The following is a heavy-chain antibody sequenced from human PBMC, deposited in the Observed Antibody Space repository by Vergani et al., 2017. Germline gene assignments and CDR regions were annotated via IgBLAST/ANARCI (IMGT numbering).Heavy chain of an antibody. CDR1: GFTFSSYW. CDR2: IKQDGSEK. V-gene: IGHV3-7*01. Sequence: EVQLVESGGGLVQPGGSLRLSCAASGFTFSSYWMSWVRQAPGKGLEWVAKIKQDGSEKYYVDSVKGRFTISRDNAKNSLYLQMNSLRAEDTAVYYCASVYYDSSGYDHDDFDIWGQGTMVTVSS. CDR3: ASVYYDSSGYDHDDFDI. D-gene: IGHD3-22*01. J-gene: IGHJ3*02.